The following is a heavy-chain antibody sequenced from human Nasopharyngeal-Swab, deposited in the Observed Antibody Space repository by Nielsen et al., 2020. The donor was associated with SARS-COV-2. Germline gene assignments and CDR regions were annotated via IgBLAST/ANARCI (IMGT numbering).Heavy chain of an antibody. J-gene: IGHJ6*02. CDR3: ARLATVTTNYYYYGMDV. V-gene: IGHV4-30-2*01. D-gene: IGHD4-11*01. CDR2: IYHSGST. CDR1: GGSISSGGYS. Sequence: SETLSLTCAVSGGSISSGGYSWSWIRQPPGKGLEWIGYIYHSGSTYYNPSLKSRVTISVDRSKNQFSLKLSSVTAADTAMYYCARLATVTTNYYYYGMDVWGQGTTVTVSS.